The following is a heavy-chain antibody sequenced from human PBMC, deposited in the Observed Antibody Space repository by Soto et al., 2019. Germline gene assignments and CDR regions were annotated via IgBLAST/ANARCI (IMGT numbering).Heavy chain of an antibody. D-gene: IGHD2-2*01. V-gene: IGHV1-69*13. Sequence: SVKVSCKASGGTFSSYAISWVRQAPGQGLEWMGGIIPIFGTANYAQKFQGRVTITADESTSTAYMELSSLRSEDTAVYYCAREVREYQLPSLFDYWGQGTLVTVSS. CDR1: GGTFSSYA. CDR3: AREVREYQLPSLFDY. CDR2: IIPIFGTA. J-gene: IGHJ4*02.